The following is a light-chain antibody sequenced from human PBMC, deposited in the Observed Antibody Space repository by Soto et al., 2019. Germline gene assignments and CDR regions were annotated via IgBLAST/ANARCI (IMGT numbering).Light chain of an antibody. J-gene: IGLJ1*01. Sequence: QSALTQPRSVSGSPGQSVTISCTGTSSDVGGYNSVSWCQHHPGKAPKLMIYDVRKRPSGVPDRFSGSKSDNTASLTISGLQAEDEADYYCCSYAGRYTYVFGTGTKVTVL. CDR3: CSYAGRYTYV. CDR1: SSDVGGYNS. V-gene: IGLV2-11*01. CDR2: DVR.